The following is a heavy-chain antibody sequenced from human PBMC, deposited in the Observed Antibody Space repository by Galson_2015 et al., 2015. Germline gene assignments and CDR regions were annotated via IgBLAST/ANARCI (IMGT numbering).Heavy chain of an antibody. Sequence: SLRLSCAASGFTFRSYAMHWVRQAPGKGLEWVAVISYDGSNKYYADSVKGRFTISRDNSKNTLYLQMNSLRAEDTAVYYCARDYRGRRITMVQYYYGMDVWGQGTTVTVSS. V-gene: IGHV3-30-3*01. CDR2: ISYDGSNK. J-gene: IGHJ6*02. CDR3: ARDYRGRRITMVQYYYGMDV. D-gene: IGHD3-10*01. CDR1: GFTFRSYA.